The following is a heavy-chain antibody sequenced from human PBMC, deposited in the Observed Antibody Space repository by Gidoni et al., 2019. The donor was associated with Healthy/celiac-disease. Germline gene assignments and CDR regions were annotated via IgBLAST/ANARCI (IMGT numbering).Heavy chain of an antibody. CDR1: GFTLGDYA. D-gene: IGHD5-12*01. Sequence: EVQLVESGGGLVKPGRSLRLSCTASGFTLGDYAMSWFRQAPGKGLEWGGVIRSKAYGGTTEYAASVKGRFTISRDDSKSIAYLQINSLKTEDTAVYYCTREASDIVATAFDYWGQGTLVTVSS. J-gene: IGHJ4*02. CDR3: TREASDIVATAFDY. V-gene: IGHV3-49*05. CDR2: IRSKAYGGTT.